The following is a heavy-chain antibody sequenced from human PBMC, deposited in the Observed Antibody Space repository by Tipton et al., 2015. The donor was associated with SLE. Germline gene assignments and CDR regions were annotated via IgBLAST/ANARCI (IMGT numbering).Heavy chain of an antibody. Sequence: LRLSCSVSGTSISTYYWGWIRQAPGKGLEWVGCMRRGGSTYYNPSLKSRVTISVDTSKTQFSLKLSSVTAADTAVYYCARGGRGDGGNPFDPWGQGTLVTVSS. J-gene: IGHJ5*02. V-gene: IGHV4-59*12. D-gene: IGHD4-23*01. CDR1: GTSISTYY. CDR3: ARGGRGDGGNPFDP. CDR2: MRRGGST.